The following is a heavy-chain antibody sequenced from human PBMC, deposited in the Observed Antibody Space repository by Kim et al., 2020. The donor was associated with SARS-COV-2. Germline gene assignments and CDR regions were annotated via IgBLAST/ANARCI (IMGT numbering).Heavy chain of an antibody. D-gene: IGHD6-19*01. Sequence: ASVKVSCKASGYTFTSYAMHWVRQAPGQRLEWMGWINAGNGNTKYSQKFQGRVTITRDTSASTAYMELSSLRSEDTAVYYCARGIAVVPWYYYYGMDVWGQGTTVTVSS. CDR2: INAGNGNT. V-gene: IGHV1-3*01. CDR3: ARGIAVVPWYYYYGMDV. J-gene: IGHJ6*02. CDR1: GYTFTSYA.